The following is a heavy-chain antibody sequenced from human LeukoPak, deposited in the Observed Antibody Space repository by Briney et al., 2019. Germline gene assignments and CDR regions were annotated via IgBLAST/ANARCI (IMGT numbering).Heavy chain of an antibody. D-gene: IGHD3-10*01. Sequence: GGSLRLSCAASGFTFDDYGMSWVRQAPGKGLEWVSGINWNGGSTGYADSVKGRFTISRDNAKNSLYLQMNSLRAEDTALYYCARDLSPSGGSGSYYDYWGQGTLVTVSS. CDR1: GFTFDDYG. CDR2: INWNGGST. J-gene: IGHJ4*02. V-gene: IGHV3-20*04. CDR3: ARDLSPSGGSGSYYDY.